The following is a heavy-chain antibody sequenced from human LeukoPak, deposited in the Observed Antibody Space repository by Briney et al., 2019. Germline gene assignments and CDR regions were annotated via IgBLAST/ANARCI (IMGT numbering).Heavy chain of an antibody. CDR1: GFTFSTYT. CDR3: AKDRDSSGWYFLDY. V-gene: IGHV3-48*01. Sequence: GGSLRLSCAASGFTFSTYTMTWVRQAPGKGLECISYISSSIRTIYYADSVKGRFTISRDNSKNTLYLQMNSLRAEDTAVYYCAKDRDSSGWYFLDYWGQGTLVTVSS. J-gene: IGHJ4*02. CDR2: ISSSIRTI. D-gene: IGHD6-19*01.